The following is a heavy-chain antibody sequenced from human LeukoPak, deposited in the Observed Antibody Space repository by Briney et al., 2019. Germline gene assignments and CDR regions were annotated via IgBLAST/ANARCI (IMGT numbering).Heavy chain of an antibody. CDR2: IYYSWNT. J-gene: IGHJ4*02. Sequence: PSETLSLTCTVSGGSISSYYWSWIRQPPGKGREGIGYIYYSWNTNYNPSLKSRVTMSVDTSKNQFSLKLSSVTDAHTAVYYCAGGNYYGSGSYYNVLEYWGRGTLVTVSS. CDR1: GGSISSYY. CDR3: AGGNYYGSGSYYNVLEY. V-gene: IGHV4-59*08. D-gene: IGHD3-10*01.